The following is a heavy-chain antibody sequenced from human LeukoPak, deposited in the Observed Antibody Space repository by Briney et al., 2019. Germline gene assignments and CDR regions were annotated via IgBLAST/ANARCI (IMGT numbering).Heavy chain of an antibody. D-gene: IGHD6-13*01. Sequence: TGGSLRLSCVASDFTFSFYWMTWVRQAPGKGLEWLANILPDGSQKYYVDSVKGRFTISRDNPKNSLYLQINNLKAEDTAVYYCGRLAHNAWYAIDFWGQGALVTVSS. CDR2: ILPDGSQK. V-gene: IGHV3-7*01. CDR1: DFTFSFYW. CDR3: GRLAHNAWYAIDF. J-gene: IGHJ4*02.